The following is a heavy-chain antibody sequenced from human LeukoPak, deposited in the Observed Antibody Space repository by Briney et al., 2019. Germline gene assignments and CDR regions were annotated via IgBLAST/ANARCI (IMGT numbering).Heavy chain of an antibody. V-gene: IGHV4-38-2*02. J-gene: IGHJ4*02. CDR3: ARDRGFLVTVYYFDY. CDR2: LHHSGRT. Sequence: PSETLSLTCTVSDYSISSGYYWGWIRQPPGKGLEWIGSLHHSGRTFYNPSLKSRVTISVDTSKNQVYLNLTSVTAADTAVHFCARDRGFLVTVYYFDYWGQGSLVTVSS. CDR1: DYSISSGYY. D-gene: IGHD3-10*01.